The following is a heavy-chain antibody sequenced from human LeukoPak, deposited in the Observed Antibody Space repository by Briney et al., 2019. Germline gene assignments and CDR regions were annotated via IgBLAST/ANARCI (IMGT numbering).Heavy chain of an antibody. J-gene: IGHJ6*02. D-gene: IGHD6-19*01. V-gene: IGHV3-74*01. CDR3: AREKTGYNSALDGMDV. CDR1: GFTFSSYC. Sequence: PGGTLRLSCAASGFTFSSYCMHWVRQAPGKGLVWVSRINSDGSSTSYADSVKGRFTISRDNAKNTLYLQMNSLRADDTAVYYCAREKTGYNSALDGMDVWGQGTTVTVSS. CDR2: INSDGSST.